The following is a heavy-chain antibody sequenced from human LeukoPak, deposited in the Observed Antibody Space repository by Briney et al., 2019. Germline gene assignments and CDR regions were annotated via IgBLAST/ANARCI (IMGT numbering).Heavy chain of an antibody. D-gene: IGHD3-22*01. CDR1: GFTFISYA. CDR2: ISFHGTDS. V-gene: IGHV3-30*04. Sequence: GGSLRLSCAASGFTFISYAIHWVRQAPGKGLEWVAVISFHGTDSFYADSVKGRFTISRDNAKNSLYLQMNSLRAEDTAVYYCARDGSESTGYYYALWGQGTLVTVSS. J-gene: IGHJ4*02. CDR3: ARDGSESTGYYYAL.